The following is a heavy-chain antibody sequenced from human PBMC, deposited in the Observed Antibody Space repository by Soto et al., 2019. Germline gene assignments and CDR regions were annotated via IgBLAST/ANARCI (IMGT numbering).Heavy chain of an antibody. V-gene: IGHV4-59*08. CDR1: GGSISSDY. J-gene: IGHJ4*02. CDR2: IYYSGST. Sequence: QVQLQESGPGLVKPSETLSLTCTVSGGSISSDYWSWIRQPPGKGLEWIGYIYYSGSTNYNPSLKSRVTISVDTSKNQSSLKLSSVTAADAAVYYGARRDGSCFDYWGQGTLVTVSS. CDR3: ARRDGSCFDY.